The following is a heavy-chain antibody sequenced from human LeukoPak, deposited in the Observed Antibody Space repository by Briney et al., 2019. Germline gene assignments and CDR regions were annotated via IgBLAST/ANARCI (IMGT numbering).Heavy chain of an antibody. D-gene: IGHD3-10*01. CDR3: AKPMVRGAPIDY. CDR1: GFTFSSYG. CDR2: ISYDGSNK. J-gene: IGHJ4*02. V-gene: IGHV3-30*18. Sequence: GGSLRLSCAASGFTFSSYGMHWVRQAPGKGLEWVAVISYDGSNKYYADSVKGRFTISRDNSKNTLYLQMNSLRAEDTAVYYCAKPMVRGAPIDYWGQGTLVTVSS.